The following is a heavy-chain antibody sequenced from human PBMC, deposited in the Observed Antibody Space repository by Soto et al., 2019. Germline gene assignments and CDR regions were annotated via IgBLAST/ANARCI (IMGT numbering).Heavy chain of an antibody. V-gene: IGHV4-59*08. CDR3: ARHAGVTMVRGVLTAFDI. D-gene: IGHD3-10*01. CDR2: IYYTGST. Sequence: SETLSLTCTVSGGSVNSYYWSWIRQPPGKGLEWIGYIYYTGSTNCNPSLKSRVTISVDRSKNQFSLRLSSVTAADTAVYYCARHAGVTMVRGVLTAFDIWGQGTMVTVSS. CDR1: GGSVNSYY. J-gene: IGHJ3*02.